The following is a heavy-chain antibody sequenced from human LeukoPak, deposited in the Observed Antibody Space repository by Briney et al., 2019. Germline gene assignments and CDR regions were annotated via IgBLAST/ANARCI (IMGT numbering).Heavy chain of an antibody. J-gene: IGHJ6*03. CDR2: ISAYNGNT. D-gene: IGHD3-10*01. V-gene: IGHV1-18*01. Sequence: GASVKVSCKASGYTFTSYGISWVRQAPGQGLEWMGWISAYNGNTNYAQKFQGRVTMTRNTSISTAYMELSSLRSEDTAVYYCARIPHDGGLSMVRGKTVYYFYYYMDVWGQGTTVTVSS. CDR3: ARIPHDGGLSMVRGKTVYYFYYYMDV. CDR1: GYTFTSYG.